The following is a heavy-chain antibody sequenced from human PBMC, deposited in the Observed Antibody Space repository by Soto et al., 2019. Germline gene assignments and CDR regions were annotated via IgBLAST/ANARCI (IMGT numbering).Heavy chain of an antibody. Sequence: EVQLVESGGGLVKPGGSLRLSCAASGFTFSNAWMSWVRQAQGKGLEWVGRIKSKTDGGTTDYAAPVKGRFTISRDDSKNTLYLQMNSLKTEDTAVYYCTTRYYYDSSGYYHLDYWGQGTLVTVSS. CDR2: IKSKTDGGTT. J-gene: IGHJ4*02. CDR1: GFTFSNAW. V-gene: IGHV3-15*01. D-gene: IGHD3-22*01. CDR3: TTRYYYDSSGYYHLDY.